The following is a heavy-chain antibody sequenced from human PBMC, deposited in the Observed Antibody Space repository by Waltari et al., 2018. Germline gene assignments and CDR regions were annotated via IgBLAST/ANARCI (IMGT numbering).Heavy chain of an antibody. Sequence: EVQLVESGGGLEQPGGSLSLPSAAPGVTLRSHSMTWVRQAPGKGLEWLSYISGSSFTIYYADSVKGRFTISRDNAENSVYLQMNSLRAEDTAVYYCARDVGYCSGGSCPAMDVWGKGTTVTISS. CDR2: ISGSSFTI. J-gene: IGHJ6*04. V-gene: IGHV3-48*04. CDR1: GVTLRSHS. D-gene: IGHD2-15*01. CDR3: ARDVGYCSGGSCPAMDV.